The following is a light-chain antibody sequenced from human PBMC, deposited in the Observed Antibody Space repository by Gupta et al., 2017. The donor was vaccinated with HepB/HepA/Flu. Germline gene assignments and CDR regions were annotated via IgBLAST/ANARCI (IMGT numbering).Light chain of an antibody. CDR2: DAS. CDR3: QQDDNLPRT. CDR1: QDISNY. J-gene: IGKJ2*02. Sequence: DIQMTKSPSSLSASVGDRVTITCQASQDISNYLNWYQQKPGKAPKLLIYDASNLETGVPSRFSGSGSGTDFTFTISSLQPEDIATYYCQQDDNLPRTFGQGTKLEIK. V-gene: IGKV1-33*01.